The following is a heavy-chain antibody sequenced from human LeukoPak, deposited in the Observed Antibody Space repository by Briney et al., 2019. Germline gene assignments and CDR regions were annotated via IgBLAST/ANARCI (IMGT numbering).Heavy chain of an antibody. D-gene: IGHD2-15*01. CDR2: ISYDGSNK. CDR1: GFTFSSYA. CDR3: AKSGKGFCSGGSCYSEHFDY. J-gene: IGHJ4*02. Sequence: GGSLRLSCAASGFTFSSYAMHWVRQAPGKGLEWVAVISYDGSNKYYADSVKGRFTISRDNSKNTLYLQMNSLRAEDTAVYYCAKSGKGFCSGGSCYSEHFDYWGQGTLVTVSS. V-gene: IGHV3-30*18.